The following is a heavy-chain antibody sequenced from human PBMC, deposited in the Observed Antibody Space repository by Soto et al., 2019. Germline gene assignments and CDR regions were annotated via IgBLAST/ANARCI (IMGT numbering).Heavy chain of an antibody. Sequence: QVQLQESGPGLVKPSETLSLTCTVSGGSISSYYWSWIRQPPGKGLEWIGYIYYSGSTNYNPSLKSRVTISVDTSKNQFSLKLSSVTAADTAVYYCARRYGSAFDIWGQGTMVTDSS. CDR3: ARRYGSAFDI. D-gene: IGHD3-10*01. V-gene: IGHV4-59*01. CDR2: IYYSGST. CDR1: GGSISSYY. J-gene: IGHJ3*02.